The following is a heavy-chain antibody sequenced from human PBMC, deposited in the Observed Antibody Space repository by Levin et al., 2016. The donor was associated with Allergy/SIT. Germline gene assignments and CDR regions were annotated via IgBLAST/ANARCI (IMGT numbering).Heavy chain of an antibody. Sequence: ASVKVSCKASGYTFTSYAMHWVRQAPGQRLEWMGWINAGNGNTKYSQKFQGRVTITRDTSASTAYMELSSLRSEDTAVYYCAREYCGGDCYYLYYYYYYMDVWGKGTTVTVSS. CDR1: GYTFTSYA. V-gene: IGHV1-3*01. D-gene: IGHD2-21*02. CDR2: INAGNGNT. J-gene: IGHJ6*03. CDR3: AREYCGGDCYYLYYYYYYMDV.